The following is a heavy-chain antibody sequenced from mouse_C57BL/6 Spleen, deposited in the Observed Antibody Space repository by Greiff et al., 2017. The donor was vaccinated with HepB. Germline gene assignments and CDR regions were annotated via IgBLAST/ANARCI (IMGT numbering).Heavy chain of an antibody. Sequence: EVQLQESGPGLVKPSQSLSLTCSVTGYSITSGYYWNWIRQFPGNKLEWMGYISYDGSNNYNPSLKNRISITRDTSKNQFFLKLNSVTTEDTATYYCARGNYDYDSFDYWGQGTTLTVSS. J-gene: IGHJ2*01. V-gene: IGHV3-6*01. D-gene: IGHD2-4*01. CDR1: GYSITSGYY. CDR3: ARGNYDYDSFDY. CDR2: ISYDGSN.